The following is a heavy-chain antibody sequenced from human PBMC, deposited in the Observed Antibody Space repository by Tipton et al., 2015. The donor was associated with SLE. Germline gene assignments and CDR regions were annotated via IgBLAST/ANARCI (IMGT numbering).Heavy chain of an antibody. J-gene: IGHJ3*02. CDR2: IYTSGST. V-gene: IGHV4-4*07. CDR1: GGSISSYY. Sequence: TLSLTCTVSGGSISSYYWSWIRQPAGKGLDWIGRIYTSGSTNYKPSLKSRVTMSVDTSKNQFSLKLSSVTAADTAVYYCARGYCSPTRYAFDIWGQGTMVTVSS. D-gene: IGHD2-2*01. CDR3: ARGYCSPTRYAFDI.